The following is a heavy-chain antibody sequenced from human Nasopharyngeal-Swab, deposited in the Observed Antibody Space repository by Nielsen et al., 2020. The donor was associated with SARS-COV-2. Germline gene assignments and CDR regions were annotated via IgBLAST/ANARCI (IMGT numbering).Heavy chain of an antibody. CDR1: GFTFSSYT. D-gene: IGHD6-13*01. V-gene: IGHV3-23*01. J-gene: IGHJ4*02. CDR3: AKLYSSSWWIDS. CDR2: ISGSGGST. Sequence: GESLKISCAASGFTFSSYTMIWVRQAPGKGLESVSSISGSGGSTYYADSVKGRFTISRDNSKNRLYIQMDSLRGEVTALYYCAKLYSSSWWIDSWGQGTLVTVSS.